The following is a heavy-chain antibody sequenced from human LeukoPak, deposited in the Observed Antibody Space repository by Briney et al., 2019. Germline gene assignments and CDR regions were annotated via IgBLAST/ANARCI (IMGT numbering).Heavy chain of an antibody. Sequence: SETLSLTCTVSGGSINNYYWSWIRQPPGKRLEWIGYIYYSGTTNYNPSLKSRVTISVDTSKNQFSLKLSSVTAADTAVYYCARHANFYDGSGYYHYFFDYWGQGTPVTVSS. D-gene: IGHD3-22*01. V-gene: IGHV4-59*08. CDR3: ARHANFYDGSGYYHYFFDY. CDR1: GGSINNYY. CDR2: IYYSGTT. J-gene: IGHJ4*02.